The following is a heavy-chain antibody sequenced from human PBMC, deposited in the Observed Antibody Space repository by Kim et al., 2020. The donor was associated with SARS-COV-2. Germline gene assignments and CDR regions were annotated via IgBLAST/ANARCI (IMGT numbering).Heavy chain of an antibody. CDR1: GGSISSSNW. J-gene: IGHJ5*02. CDR2: IYHSGST. V-gene: IGHV4-4*02. Sequence: SETLSLTCAVSGGSISSSNWWSWVRQPPGKGLEWFGEIYHSGSTNYNPSLKSRVTISVDKSKNQFSLKLSSVTAADTAVYYCAIFYSSSWSWWFDPWGQGTLVTVSS. CDR3: AIFYSSSWSWWFDP. D-gene: IGHD6-13*01.